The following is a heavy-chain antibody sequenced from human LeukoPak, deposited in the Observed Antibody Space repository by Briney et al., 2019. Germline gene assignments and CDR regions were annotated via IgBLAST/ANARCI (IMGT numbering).Heavy chain of an antibody. V-gene: IGHV1-18*01. CDR2: ISAYNGNT. J-gene: IGHJ5*02. Sequence: GASVTVSCEASGYTFTSYGISWVRQAPGQGLEWMGWISAYNGNTNYAQKLQGRVTMTTDTSTSTAYMELRSLRSDDTAVYYCARAFPPATPSDPWGQGTLVTVSS. CDR1: GYTFTSYG. D-gene: IGHD1-26*01. CDR3: ARAFPPATPSDP.